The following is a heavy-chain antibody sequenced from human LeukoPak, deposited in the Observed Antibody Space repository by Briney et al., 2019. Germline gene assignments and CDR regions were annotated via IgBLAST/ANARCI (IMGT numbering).Heavy chain of an antibody. V-gene: IGHV1-2*02. D-gene: IGHD6-19*01. Sequence: ASVKVSCKASGYTFTDYYVHWVRQAPGRGFEWMGWLNPDTGGAHYGQKFLGRVTMTRDTSITTVYMELAWLTSDDTAVYHCARQASSAWFPDYWGQGTLVTVSS. CDR1: GYTFTDYY. CDR2: LNPDTGGA. J-gene: IGHJ4*02. CDR3: ARQASSAWFPDY.